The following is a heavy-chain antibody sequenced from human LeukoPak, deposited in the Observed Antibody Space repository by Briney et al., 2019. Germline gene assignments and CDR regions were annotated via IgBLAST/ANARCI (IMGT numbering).Heavy chain of an antibody. V-gene: IGHV4-59*08. J-gene: IGHJ6*02. CDR2: IFYSGNT. D-gene: IGHD3-16*01. CDR3: ARHQLGYYYGMDV. CDR1: GGSISSYY. Sequence: SETLSLTCTVSGGSISSYYWSWNRQPPGKGLEWIGYIFYSGNTNYNPSLKSRVTISVDTSKNQFSLKLNSVTAADTAVYYCARHQLGYYYGMDVWGQGTTVTVSS.